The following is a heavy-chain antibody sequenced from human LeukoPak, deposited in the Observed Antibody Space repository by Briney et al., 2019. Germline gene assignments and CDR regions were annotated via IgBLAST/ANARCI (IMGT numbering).Heavy chain of an antibody. CDR2: IIPILGIA. CDR3: ARAGLLFRTYYFDY. J-gene: IGHJ4*02. Sequence: PVKVSCKASGGTFISYAISWVRQAPGQGLEWMGRIIPILGIANYAQKFQGRVTITADKSTSTAYMELSSLRSEDTAVYYCARAGLLFRTYYFDYWGQGTLVTVSS. CDR1: GGTFISYA. D-gene: IGHD3-3*01. V-gene: IGHV1-69*04.